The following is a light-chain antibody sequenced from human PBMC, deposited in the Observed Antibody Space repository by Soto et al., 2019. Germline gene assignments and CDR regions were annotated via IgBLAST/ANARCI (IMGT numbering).Light chain of an antibody. V-gene: IGKV3-11*01. CDR1: QSVSSS. CDR2: TAS. Sequence: EIVLTQSPATLSLSPGERATLSCRASQSVSSSLAWYQQKPGQAPRLLIYTASNRATGIPARFSGSGSGTDFTLTISSLEPEDFAVYYCQHRSDWPPYTFGQGTKLEIK. CDR3: QHRSDWPPYT. J-gene: IGKJ2*01.